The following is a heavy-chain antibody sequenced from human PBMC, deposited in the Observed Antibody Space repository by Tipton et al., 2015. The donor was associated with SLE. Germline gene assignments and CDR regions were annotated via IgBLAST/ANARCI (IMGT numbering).Heavy chain of an antibody. V-gene: IGHV4-59*01. Sequence: TLSLTCTVSGGSISSYYWSWIRQPPGKGLEWIGYIYYSGSTNYNPSLKSRVTISVDTSKNQFSLKLSSVTAADTAVYYCAREGRGRSGFDYWGQGTLVTVSS. CDR2: IYYSGST. CDR3: AREGRGRSGFDY. J-gene: IGHJ4*02. D-gene: IGHD3-10*01. CDR1: GGSISSYY.